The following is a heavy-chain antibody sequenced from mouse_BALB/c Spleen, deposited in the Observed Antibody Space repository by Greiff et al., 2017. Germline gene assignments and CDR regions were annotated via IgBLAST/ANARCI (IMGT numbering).Heavy chain of an antibody. CDR3: AIITTDRLGRDWFAY. CDR2: IDPANGNT. Sequence: EVKLQESGAELVKPGASVKLSCTASGFNIKDTYMHWVKQRPEQGLEWIGRIDPANGNTKYDPKFQGKATITADTSSNTAYLQLSSLTSEDTAVYYCAIITTDRLGRDWFAYWGQGTLVTVSA. D-gene: IGHD1-2*01. CDR1: GFNIKDTY. J-gene: IGHJ3*01. V-gene: IGHV14-3*02.